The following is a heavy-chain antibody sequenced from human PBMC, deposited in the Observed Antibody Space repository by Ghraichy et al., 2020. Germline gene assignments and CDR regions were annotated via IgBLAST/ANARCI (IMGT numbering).Heavy chain of an antibody. Sequence: GGSLRLSCIASGFIFSSYAMTWVRQSPGKGLDWVSTVSSNGDNIHYAESVKGRFTISRDNARNTLYLQMDGLRAEDTAVYFCAKKPDCGGTSLYAFDSWGQGTLVTVSS. CDR2: VSSNGDNI. D-gene: IGHD2-2*01. J-gene: IGHJ4*02. CDR1: GFIFSSYA. V-gene: IGHV3-23*01. CDR3: AKKPDCGGTSLYAFDS.